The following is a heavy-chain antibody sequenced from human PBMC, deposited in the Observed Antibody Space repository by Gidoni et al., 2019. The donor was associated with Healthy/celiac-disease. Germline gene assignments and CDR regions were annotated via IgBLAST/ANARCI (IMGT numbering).Heavy chain of an antibody. CDR3: ARHLKDVWGSYDVTKGYYYYYGMDV. CDR1: SFTSYW. D-gene: IGHD3-16*01. CDR2: IDPSDSYT. J-gene: IGHJ6*02. Sequence: SFTSYWISWVRQMPGKGLEWMGRIDPSDSYTNYSPSFQGHVTISADKSISTAYLQWSSLKASDTAMYYCARHLKDVWGSYDVTKGYYYYYGMDVWGQGTTVTVSS. V-gene: IGHV5-10-1*01.